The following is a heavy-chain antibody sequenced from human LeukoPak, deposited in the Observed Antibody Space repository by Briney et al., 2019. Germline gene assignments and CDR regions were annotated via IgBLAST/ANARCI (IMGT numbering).Heavy chain of an antibody. J-gene: IGHJ6*03. Sequence: SETLSLTCTVSGGSISSSSYYWGWIRQPPGKGLEWIGSIYYSGSTYYNPSLKSRVTISVDTSKNQFSLKPSSVTAADTAVYYCARHRAATAYYYYMDVWGKGTTVTVSS. CDR2: IYYSGST. V-gene: IGHV4-39*01. D-gene: IGHD2-15*01. CDR3: ARHRAATAYYYYMDV. CDR1: GGSISSSSYY.